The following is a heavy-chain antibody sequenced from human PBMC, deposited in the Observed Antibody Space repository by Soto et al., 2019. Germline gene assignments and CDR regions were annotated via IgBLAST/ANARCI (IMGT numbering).Heavy chain of an antibody. D-gene: IGHD6-13*01. CDR2: MNPNSGNT. CDR3: ARGRSSSWLDAFDI. V-gene: IGHV1-8*01. J-gene: IGHJ3*02. CDR1: GYTFTSYD. Sequence: ASVKVSCKASGYTFTSYDINWVRQATGQGLEWMGWMNPNSGNTGYAQKFQGRVTMTRNTSISTAYMELSSLRSEDTAVYCCARGRSSSWLDAFDIWGQGTMVTVSS.